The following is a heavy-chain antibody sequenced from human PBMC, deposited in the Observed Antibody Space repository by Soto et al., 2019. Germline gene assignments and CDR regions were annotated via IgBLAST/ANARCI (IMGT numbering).Heavy chain of an antibody. CDR1: GFTFSSYS. J-gene: IGHJ3*02. CDR2: ISSSSSYI. V-gene: IGHV3-21*01. D-gene: IGHD4-17*01. CDR3: ARVEKTVPTLAVYI. Sequence: EVQLVESGGGLVKPGGSLRLSCAASGFTFSSYSMNWVRQAPGKGLEWVSSISSSSSYIYYADSVKGRFTISRDNAKNSLYLQMNSLRAEDTAVYYCARVEKTVPTLAVYICGQGTIVTVSS.